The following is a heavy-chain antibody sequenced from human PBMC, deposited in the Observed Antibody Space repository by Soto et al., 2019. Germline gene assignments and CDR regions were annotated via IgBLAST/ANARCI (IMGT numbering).Heavy chain of an antibody. CDR2: INWNGGST. V-gene: IGHV3-20*04. CDR1: GFTFDDYG. Sequence: LXLSCAASGFTFDDYGMSWVRQAPGKGLEWVSGINWNGGSTGYADSVKGRFTISRDNAKNSLYLQMNSLRAEDTALYYCARDHXPGSXSYYNGPFHYWGQGTLVTAPQ. CDR3: ARDHXPGSXSYYNGPFHY. D-gene: IGHD3-10*01. J-gene: IGHJ4*02.